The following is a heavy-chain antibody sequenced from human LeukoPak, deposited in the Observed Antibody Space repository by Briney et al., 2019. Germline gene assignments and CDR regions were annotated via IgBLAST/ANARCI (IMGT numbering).Heavy chain of an antibody. CDR1: GGPTSGRY. CDR2: IHYDGRA. Sequence: SETLSLTCTVSGGPTSGRYWTWIRQPPGKGLEWIGCIHYDGRANYNPSFKSRVIISLDTSNNQFSLNLKSVTAADTAAYYCARLVNYGYSDYWGQGTLVTVSS. D-gene: IGHD3-22*01. CDR3: ARLVNYGYSDY. J-gene: IGHJ4*02. V-gene: IGHV4-59*11.